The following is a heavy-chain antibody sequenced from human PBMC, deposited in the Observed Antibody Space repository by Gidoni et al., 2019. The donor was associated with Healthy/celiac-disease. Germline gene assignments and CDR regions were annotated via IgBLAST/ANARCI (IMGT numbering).Heavy chain of an antibody. CDR3: ANNYDSSDGYMDV. CDR2: ISYDGSNK. J-gene: IGHJ6*03. D-gene: IGHD3-22*01. CDR1: GFTCSSYG. V-gene: IGHV3-30*18. Sequence: QVQLVESGGGVVQPGRSLRLSCAASGFTCSSYGMHWVRQAPGKGLEWVAVISYDGSNKYYADSVKGRFIISRDNSKNTLYLQMNSLRAEDTAVYYCANNYDSSDGYMDVWGKGTTVTVSS.